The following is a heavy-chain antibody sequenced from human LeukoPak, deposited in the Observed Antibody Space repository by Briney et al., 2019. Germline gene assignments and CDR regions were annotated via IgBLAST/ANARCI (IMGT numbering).Heavy chain of an antibody. CDR3: AKDPWNDELGYFDY. CDR2: IRYDGSNK. Sequence: PGRSLRLSCAASGFTFSNYGMHWVRQAPGKGLEWVAFIRYDGSNKYYADSVKGRFTISRDNSKNTLYLQMNSLRVEDTAVYYCAKDPWNDELGYFDYWGQGALVTVSS. CDR1: GFTFSNYG. V-gene: IGHV3-30*02. J-gene: IGHJ4*02. D-gene: IGHD1-1*01.